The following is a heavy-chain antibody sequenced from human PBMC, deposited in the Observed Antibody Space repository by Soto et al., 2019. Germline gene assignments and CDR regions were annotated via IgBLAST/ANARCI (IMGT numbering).Heavy chain of an antibody. CDR3: ARADIAVAGNYNWFDP. V-gene: IGHV1-18*01. Sequence: ASVKVSCKASGYTFTSYGISWVRQAPGQGLEWMGWISAYNGNTNYAQKLQGRVTMTTDTSTSTAYMELRSLRSDDTAVYYCARADIAVAGNYNWFDPWGQGTLVTVSS. D-gene: IGHD6-19*01. CDR2: ISAYNGNT. CDR1: GYTFTSYG. J-gene: IGHJ5*02.